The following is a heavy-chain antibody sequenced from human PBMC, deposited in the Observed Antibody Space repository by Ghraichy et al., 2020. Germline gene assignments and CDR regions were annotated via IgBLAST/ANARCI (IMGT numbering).Heavy chain of an antibody. D-gene: IGHD2-21*01. V-gene: IGHV3-21*01. CDR1: GFTFSSYS. CDR3: ARDPNLFVYFDY. CDR2: ISSSSSYI. Sequence: GGSLRLSCAASGFTFSSYSMNWVRQAPGKGLEWVSSISSSSSYIYYADSVKGRFTLSRDNAKNSLYLQMSSLRAEDTAMYYCARDPNLFVYFDYWGQGTLVTVSS. J-gene: IGHJ4*02.